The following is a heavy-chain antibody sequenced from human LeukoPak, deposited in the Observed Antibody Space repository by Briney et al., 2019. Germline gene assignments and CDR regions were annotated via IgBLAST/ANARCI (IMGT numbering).Heavy chain of an antibody. J-gene: IGHJ4*02. CDR3: ARGGSRGGSSSFPEIHFGY. V-gene: IGHV1-2*02. Sequence: RASVKVSCKASGYTFTGYYMHWVRQAPGQGLEWMGWINPKSGGTNYAQKFQGRVTMTRDTSISTAYMELSRLRSDDTAVYYCARGGSRGGSSSFPEIHFGYWGQGTLVTVSS. CDR1: GYTFTGYY. D-gene: IGHD6-6*01. CDR2: INPKSGGT.